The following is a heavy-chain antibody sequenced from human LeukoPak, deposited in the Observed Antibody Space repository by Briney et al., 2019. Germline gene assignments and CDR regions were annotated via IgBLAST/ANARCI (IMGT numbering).Heavy chain of an antibody. CDR3: AKGQAVLVVPAASFDY. CDR1: GFTFSSYA. Sequence: GGSLRLSCAASGFTFSSYAMSWVRQAPGKGLEWVSAISGSGGSTYYADSVKGRLTISRDNSKNTLYLQMNSLRAEDTAVYYCAKGQAVLVVPAASFDYWGQGTLVTVSS. CDR2: ISGSGGST. V-gene: IGHV3-23*01. J-gene: IGHJ4*02. D-gene: IGHD2-2*01.